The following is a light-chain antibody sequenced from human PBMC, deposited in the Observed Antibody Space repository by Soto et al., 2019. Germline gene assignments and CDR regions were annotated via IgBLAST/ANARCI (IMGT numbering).Light chain of an antibody. J-gene: IGLJ1*01. CDR2: EVT. CDR1: SSDVGYYDY. CDR3: SSYAGSNNFV. Sequence: QSALTQPPSASGFPGQSVTISCTGTSSDVGYYDYVSWYQQHPGKAPKLVIYEVTKRPSGVPDRVSASKSGNTASLTVSGLRAEDEADYYCSSYAGSNNFVXGSGTKVTVL. V-gene: IGLV2-8*01.